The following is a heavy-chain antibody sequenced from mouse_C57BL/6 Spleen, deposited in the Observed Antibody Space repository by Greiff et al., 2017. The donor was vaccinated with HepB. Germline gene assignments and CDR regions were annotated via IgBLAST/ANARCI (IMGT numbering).Heavy chain of an antibody. CDR2: IDPANGNT. Sequence: VQLKESVAELVRPGASVKLSCTASGFNIKNTYMHWVKQRPEQGLEWIGRIDPANGNTKYAPKFQGKATITADTSSNTAYLQLSSLTSEDTAIYYYARGYGSTLYYFDYWGQGTTLTVSS. J-gene: IGHJ2*01. CDR1: GFNIKNTY. D-gene: IGHD1-1*01. V-gene: IGHV14-3*01. CDR3: ARGYGSTLYYFDY.